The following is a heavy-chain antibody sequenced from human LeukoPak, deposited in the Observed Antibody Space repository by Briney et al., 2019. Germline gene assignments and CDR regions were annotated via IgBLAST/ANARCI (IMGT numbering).Heavy chain of an antibody. CDR2: ISGSGGTT. Sequence: GGSLRLSCAASGITLRSYAMSWVRQAPGKGLEWVSDISGSGGTTFYADSVKGRFTISRDNSNNTLYVQMNSLRAEDTAVYYCAKKSQIGIYSPIDYWGQGTLVTVSS. V-gene: IGHV3-23*01. D-gene: IGHD1-26*01. J-gene: IGHJ4*02. CDR1: GITLRSYA. CDR3: AKKSQIGIYSPIDY.